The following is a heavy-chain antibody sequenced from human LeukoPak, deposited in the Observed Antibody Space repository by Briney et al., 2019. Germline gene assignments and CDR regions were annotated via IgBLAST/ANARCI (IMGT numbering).Heavy chain of an antibody. CDR3: ARDHHYYDRSGHDY. Sequence: SESLSLTCTVAGGSISGYYWSWIRQPAGKGLEWIGRIHTRESTNYNPSLKSRVTMSVETSNYQFSLKLSSVTAPDTAVYYCARDHHYYDRSGHDYWGQGTLVTVSS. CDR2: IHTREST. CDR1: GGSISGYY. V-gene: IGHV4-4*07. D-gene: IGHD3-22*01. J-gene: IGHJ4*02.